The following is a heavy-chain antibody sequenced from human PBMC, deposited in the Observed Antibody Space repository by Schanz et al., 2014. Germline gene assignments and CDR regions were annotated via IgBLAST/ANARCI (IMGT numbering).Heavy chain of an antibody. CDR1: GGTFSSYT. J-gene: IGHJ3*02. D-gene: IGHD5-18*01. CDR3: TRGGYSYALSAFDI. V-gene: IGHV1-18*01. Sequence: QVQLVQSGAEVKKPGSSAKVSCKASGGTFSSYTISWVRQAPGQGLEWMGWISTYNDNTNYAQKLQGRVTMTTDTSTGTAYMELRSLRSDDTALYYCTRGGYSYALSAFDIWGQGTMVTVSS. CDR2: ISTYNDNT.